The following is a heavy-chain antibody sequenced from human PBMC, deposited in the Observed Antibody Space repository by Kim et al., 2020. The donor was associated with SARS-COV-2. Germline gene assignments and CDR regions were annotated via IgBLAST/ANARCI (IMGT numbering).Heavy chain of an antibody. CDR2: ISWNSGSI. CDR3: AKDMPYYDSSGPGGMDV. J-gene: IGHJ6*02. D-gene: IGHD3-22*01. CDR1: GFTFDDYA. V-gene: IGHV3-9*01. Sequence: GGSLRLSCAASGFTFDDYAMHWVRQAPGKGLEWVSGISWNSGSIGYADSVKGRFTISRDNAKNSLYLQMNSLRAEDTALYYCAKDMPYYDSSGPGGMDVWGQGTTVTVSS.